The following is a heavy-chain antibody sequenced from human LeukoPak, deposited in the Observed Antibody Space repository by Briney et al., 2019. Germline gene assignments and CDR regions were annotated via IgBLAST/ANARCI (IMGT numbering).Heavy chain of an antibody. V-gene: IGHV3-7*01. CDR2: IKQDGSEK. CDR1: GFTFSRYW. CDR3: ARSAGSSGWYEGYYFDY. D-gene: IGHD6-13*01. J-gene: IGHJ4*02. Sequence: GGSLRLSCAASGFTFSRYWMSWVRQAPGKGLEWVANIKQDGSEKYYVDSVKGRFTISRDNAKISLYLQMNSLRAEDTAIYYCARSAGSSGWYEGYYFDYRGQGTLVTVSS.